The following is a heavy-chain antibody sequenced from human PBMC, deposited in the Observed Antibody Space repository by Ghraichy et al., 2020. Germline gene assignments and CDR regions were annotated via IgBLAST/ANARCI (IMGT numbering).Heavy chain of an antibody. Sequence: SETLSLTCTVSGGSISSSSYYWGWIRQPPGKGLEWIGSIYYSGSTYYNPSLKIRVPISVDTSKNQFSLKLSPVNAADTAVYYCARHSTIVVVPAATGDWFDPWGQGTLVTVSS. CDR1: GGSISSSSYY. D-gene: IGHD2-2*01. V-gene: IGHV4-39*01. CDR3: ARHSTIVVVPAATGDWFDP. J-gene: IGHJ5*02. CDR2: IYYSGST.